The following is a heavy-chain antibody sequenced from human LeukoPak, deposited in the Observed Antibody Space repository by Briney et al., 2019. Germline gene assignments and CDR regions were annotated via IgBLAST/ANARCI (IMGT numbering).Heavy chain of an antibody. V-gene: IGHV3-23*01. CDR2: ISGSGGST. D-gene: IGHD5-12*01. CDR3: AKGSGYDVYYYYYMDV. CDR1: GFTFSSYA. J-gene: IGHJ6*03. Sequence: GGSLRLSCAASGFTFSSYAMSWVRQAPGKGLEWVSAISGSGGSTYYAGSVKGRFTISRDNSKNTLYLQMNSLRAEDTAVYYCAKGSGYDVYYYYYMDVWGKGTTVTVSS.